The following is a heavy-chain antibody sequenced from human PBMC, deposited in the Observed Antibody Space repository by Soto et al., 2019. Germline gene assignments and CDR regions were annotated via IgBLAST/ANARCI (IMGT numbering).Heavy chain of an antibody. J-gene: IGHJ4*02. CDR2: ISSSSSYI. D-gene: IGHD3-22*01. CDR1: GFTFSSYS. V-gene: IGHV3-21*01. Sequence: EVQLVESGGGLVKPGGSLRLSCAASGFTFSSYSMNWVRQAPGKGLEWVSSISSSSSYIYYADSVKGRFTISRDNAKNSLYLQMNSLRAEDTAVYYCARGESQWLFAPPDYWGQGTLVTVSS. CDR3: ARGESQWLFAPPDY.